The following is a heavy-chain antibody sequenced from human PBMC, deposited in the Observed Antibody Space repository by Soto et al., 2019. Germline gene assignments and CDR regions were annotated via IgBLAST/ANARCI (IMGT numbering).Heavy chain of an antibody. D-gene: IGHD2-2*02. J-gene: IGHJ3*02. CDR3: ARGYCISTSCYTSAFDI. V-gene: IGHV6-1*01. CDR2: TYYRSKWYN. Sequence: PSQTLSLTCAISGDSVSSNSAAWNWIRQSPSRGLEWLGRTYYRSKWYNDYAVSVKSRITINPDTSKNQFSLQLNSVTPEDTAVYYCARGYCISTSCYTSAFDIWGQGTMVTV. CDR1: GDSVSSNSAA.